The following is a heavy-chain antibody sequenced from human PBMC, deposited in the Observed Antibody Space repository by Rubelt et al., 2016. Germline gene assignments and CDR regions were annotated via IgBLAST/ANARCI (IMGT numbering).Heavy chain of an antibody. D-gene: IGHD2-2*01. CDR2: INTDNGGT. V-gene: IGHV1-3*04. Sequence: QLQLVQSGAEVKKPGASVKVSCKASGYTFTGHNIQWVRQAPGQRLEWMGWINTDNGGTTSSQKFLGRVTITRDTSGVHAYRELTCRGSEDTCVYYCARVPSFTSRGDSWGQGTLVTVSS. CDR1: GYTFTGHN. J-gene: IGHJ4*02. CDR3: ARVPSFTSRGDS.